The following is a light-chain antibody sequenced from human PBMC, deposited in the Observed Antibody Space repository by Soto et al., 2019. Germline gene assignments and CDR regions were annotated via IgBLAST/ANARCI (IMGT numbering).Light chain of an antibody. Sequence: DIPMTQSPSTLSASVGDRVTITCRASQSITNWLAWYQQKPGKAPKLLIYDASTLESGVPSRFSGSGSGTEFTLTISSLQPDDFGTYYCQQGWTFGQGSKVDVK. J-gene: IGKJ1*01. CDR2: DAS. V-gene: IGKV1-5*01. CDR3: QQGWT. CDR1: QSITNW.